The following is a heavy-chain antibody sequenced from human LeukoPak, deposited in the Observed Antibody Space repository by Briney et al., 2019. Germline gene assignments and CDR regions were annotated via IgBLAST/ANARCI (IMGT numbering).Heavy chain of an antibody. CDR1: GYSFSSYA. V-gene: IGHV3-30*04. Sequence: PGRSLRLSCAASGYSFSSYAKNWVRQAPGKGLEWVALISYDGIMTYHADSVKGLFTISRDNSKNTLFLQMNSLRAEDTAVYYCARDLRRLGGVEHPRADAFDIWGQGAVVTVSS. D-gene: IGHD3-16*01. CDR2: ISYDGIMT. J-gene: IGHJ3*02. CDR3: ARDLRRLGGVEHPRADAFDI.